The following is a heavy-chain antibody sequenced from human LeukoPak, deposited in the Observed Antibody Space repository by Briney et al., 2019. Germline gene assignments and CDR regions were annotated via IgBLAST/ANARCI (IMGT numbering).Heavy chain of an antibody. CDR1: GGSLNGYY. D-gene: IGHD4-17*01. V-gene: IGHV4-59*08. CDR2: IHSSEGT. Sequence: SETLSLTCTVSGGSLNGYYWGWIRQPPGKGLECIGYIHSSEGTAHNASLKSRLTMSLDTSKNQFSLTLSSVTAADTALYYCARHVYGEGMVVWGKGTTVTVSS. J-gene: IGHJ6*04. CDR3: ARHVYGEGMVV.